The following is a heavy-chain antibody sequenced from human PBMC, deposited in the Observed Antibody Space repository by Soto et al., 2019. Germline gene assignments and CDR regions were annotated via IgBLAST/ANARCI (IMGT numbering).Heavy chain of an antibody. V-gene: IGHV4-34*01. J-gene: IGHJ4*02. CDR2: INHSGNT. CDR3: ARKLVYDSSAYCFDY. Sequence: SEALSLTGTVDCGAFIFYYLSGIRPTPGKGLEWIGEINHSGNTNYNPSLKRRVTISVDTSKNPFSLTLNSVTAADTAVYYCARKLVYDSSAYCFDYWGRGTLVTVSS. D-gene: IGHD3-22*01. CDR1: CGAFIFYY.